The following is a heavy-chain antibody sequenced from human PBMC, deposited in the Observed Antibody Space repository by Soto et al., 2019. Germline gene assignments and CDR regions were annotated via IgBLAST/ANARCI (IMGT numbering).Heavy chain of an antibody. V-gene: IGHV4-4*02. CDR3: ARFSYGGYKTHYFDY. D-gene: IGHD2-21*01. J-gene: IGHJ4*02. CDR1: GGSISSSNW. CDR2: IYHSGST. Sequence: SETLSLTCAVSGGSISSSNWWSWVRQPPGKGLEWIGEIYHSGSTNYNPSLKSRVTISVDKSKNQFSLRLSSVTAADTAVYYCARFSYGGYKTHYFDYWGQGTLVTVSS.